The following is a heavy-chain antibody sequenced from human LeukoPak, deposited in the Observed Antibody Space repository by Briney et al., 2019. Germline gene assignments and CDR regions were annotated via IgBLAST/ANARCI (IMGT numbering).Heavy chain of an antibody. CDR2: IYYSGST. J-gene: IGHJ4*02. CDR3: ARLWELLYFDY. CDR1: GGSISSSSYY. Sequence: SETLSLTCTVSGGSISSSSYYWGWIRQPPGKGLEWIGSIYYSGSTYYNPSLKSRVTISVDTSKNQFSLKLSSVTAADTAVYYCARLWELLYFDYWGQGTLVTVSS. D-gene: IGHD2-15*01. V-gene: IGHV4-39*01.